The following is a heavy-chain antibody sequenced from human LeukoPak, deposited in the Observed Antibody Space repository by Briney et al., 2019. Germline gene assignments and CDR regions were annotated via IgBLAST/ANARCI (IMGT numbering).Heavy chain of an antibody. CDR2: INWNGGST. J-gene: IGHJ3*02. Sequence: GGSLRLSCAASGFTFDDYGMSWIRQAPGKGLEWVSGINWNGGSTGYADSVKGRFTISRDNAKNSLYLQMNSLRAEDTALYYCARGRITMLAVDAFDIWGQGTMVTVSS. CDR1: GFTFDDYG. CDR3: ARGRITMLAVDAFDI. D-gene: IGHD3-22*01. V-gene: IGHV3-20*04.